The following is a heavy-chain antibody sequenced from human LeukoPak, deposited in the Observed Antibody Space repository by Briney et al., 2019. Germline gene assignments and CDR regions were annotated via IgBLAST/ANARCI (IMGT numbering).Heavy chain of an antibody. CDR1: GGSISSYY. D-gene: IGHD3-22*01. CDR3: ARGHLYDSHDY. J-gene: IGHJ4*02. Sequence: ASETLSLTCTVSGGSISSYYWSWIRQPPGKGLEWIGYIYYSGSTNYNPSLKSRVTISVDTSKNQFSLKLSSVTAADTAVYYCARGHLYDSHDYWGQGTLVTVSS. CDR2: IYYSGST. V-gene: IGHV4-59*01.